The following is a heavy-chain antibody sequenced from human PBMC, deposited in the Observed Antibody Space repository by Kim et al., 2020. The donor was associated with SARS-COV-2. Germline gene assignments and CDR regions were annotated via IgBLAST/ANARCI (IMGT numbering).Heavy chain of an antibody. D-gene: IGHD4-17*01. Sequence: GASLQISCKGSGYRFTSYWIGWVRQMPGKGLEWMGIIYPGDSDTRYSPSFQGQVTISADKSISTAYLQWSSLKASDTAMYYCARHHYGDYGHNYYYGMDVWGQGTTVTVSS. V-gene: IGHV5-51*01. CDR3: ARHHYGDYGHNYYYGMDV. CDR1: GYRFTSYW. CDR2: IYPGDSDT. J-gene: IGHJ6*02.